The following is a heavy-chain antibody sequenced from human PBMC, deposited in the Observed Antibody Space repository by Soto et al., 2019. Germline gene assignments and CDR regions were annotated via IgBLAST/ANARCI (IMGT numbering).Heavy chain of an antibody. J-gene: IGHJ5*02. CDR3: ARGIYSKLFDP. D-gene: IGHD4-4*01. CDR1: GYSISSGYY. Sequence: PSETLSLTCAVSGYSISSGYYLGWIRQPPGKGLEWIGSIYHSGSTYYNPALKSRVTISVDTSKNQLSLKLSSVTAADTAVYYCARGIYSKLFDPWGQGTLVTVSS. V-gene: IGHV4-38-2*01. CDR2: IYHSGST.